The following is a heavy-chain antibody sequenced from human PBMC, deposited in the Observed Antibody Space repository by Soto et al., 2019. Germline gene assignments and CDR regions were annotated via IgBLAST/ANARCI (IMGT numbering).Heavy chain of an antibody. D-gene: IGHD2-15*01. CDR2: IHYSGST. J-gene: IGHJ5*02. Sequence: QVQLQESGPGLVEPSQTLSLTCTVSGGSISGEGYYWSWIRQYSGRGLEWIGYIHYSGSTYYNPSLERRVTRSVGKSKTQFFLNVNSMTAADTVVYYGARACTAVAGWANWFARWGQGILVTVSS. CDR3: ARACTAVAGWANWFAR. V-gene: IGHV4-31*03. CDR1: GGSISGEGYY.